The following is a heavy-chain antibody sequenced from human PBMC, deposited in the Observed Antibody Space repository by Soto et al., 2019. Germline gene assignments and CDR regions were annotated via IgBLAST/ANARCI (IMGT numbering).Heavy chain of an antibody. Sequence: PRWSLRLSCAASVFTVSSNYMSWFRQAPGKGLEWVSVIYSGGSTYYADSVKGRFTISRDNSKNTLYLQMNSLRAEDTAVYYCARWSARSFDYWGQGTLVTVSS. D-gene: IGHD2-15*01. CDR1: VFTVSSNY. J-gene: IGHJ4*02. CDR3: ARWSARSFDY. CDR2: IYSGGST. V-gene: IGHV3-53*01.